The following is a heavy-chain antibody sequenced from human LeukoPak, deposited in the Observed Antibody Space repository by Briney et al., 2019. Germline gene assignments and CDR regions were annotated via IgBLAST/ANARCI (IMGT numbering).Heavy chain of an antibody. CDR1: GGSISSYY. Sequence: PPETLSLTCTVSGGSISSYYWSWIRQPPGKGLEWIGYIYYSGSTNYNPSLKSRVTISVDTSKNQFSLKLSSVTAADTAVYYCARAVSSSWYYFDYWGQGTLVTVSS. J-gene: IGHJ4*02. V-gene: IGHV4-59*01. CDR3: ARAVSSSWYYFDY. D-gene: IGHD6-13*01. CDR2: IYYSGST.